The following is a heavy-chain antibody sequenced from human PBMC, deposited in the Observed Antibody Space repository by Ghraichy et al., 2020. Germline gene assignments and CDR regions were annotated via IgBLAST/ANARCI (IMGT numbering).Heavy chain of an antibody. V-gene: IGHV3-23*01. CDR2: ISGSGGST. D-gene: IGHD3-10*01. J-gene: IGHJ2*01. CDR3: AKDELSYGSGICWYFDL. CDR1: GFTFSSYA. Sequence: GGSLRLSCAASGFTFSSYAMSWVRQAPGKGLEWVSAISGSGGSTYYADSVKGRFTISRDNSKNTLYLQMNSLRAEDTAVYYCAKDELSYGSGICWYFDLWGRGTLVTVSS.